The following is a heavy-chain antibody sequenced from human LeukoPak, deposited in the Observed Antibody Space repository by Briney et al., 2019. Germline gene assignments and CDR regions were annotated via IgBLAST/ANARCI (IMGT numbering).Heavy chain of an antibody. CDR2: ISYDGSIK. J-gene: IGHJ4*02. Sequence: GGPLRLSCEASGLTFSNFAMNWVRQAPGKGVEWWAFISYDGSIKSYADSVKGRFAVSRDNSKNTLYLQMNSLRPEDTAFYYCAKSYDNGWYVCDYWGQGTLVTVSS. V-gene: IGHV3-30*09. D-gene: IGHD6-19*01. CDR1: GLTFSNFA. CDR3: AKSYDNGWYVCDY.